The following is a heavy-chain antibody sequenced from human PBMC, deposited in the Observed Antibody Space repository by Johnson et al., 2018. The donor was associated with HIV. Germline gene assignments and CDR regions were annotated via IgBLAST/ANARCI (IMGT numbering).Heavy chain of an antibody. J-gene: IGHJ3*02. CDR2: ISFDGGTK. CDR3: TKVWGFYYGQYHDAFDI. Sequence: QVQLVESGGGLVQPGGSLRLSCAASGFTFSKYGMHWVRQAPGKGLEWVALISFDGGTKYYADSVKGRFIISRDDSKDTLHLHMNSLRPEDTAVYYCTKVWGFYYGQYHDAFDIWGQGTMVTVSS. D-gene: IGHD3-10*01. V-gene: IGHV3-30*02. CDR1: GFTFSKYG.